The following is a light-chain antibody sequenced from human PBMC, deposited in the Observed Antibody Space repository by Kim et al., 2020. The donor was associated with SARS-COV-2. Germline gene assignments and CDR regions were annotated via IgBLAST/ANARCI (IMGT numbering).Light chain of an antibody. V-gene: IGLV3-19*01. J-gene: IGLJ2*01. CDR3: NASDSSGHRGV. CDR2: GRN. CDR1: SLRNFF. Sequence: ALGQTVTITCQGDSLRNFFASWFQQKPGQAPVLVIYGRNNRPSGIPDRFSGSSSGNTASLTITGAQAEDEADYYCNASDSSGHRGVFGGGTQLTVL.